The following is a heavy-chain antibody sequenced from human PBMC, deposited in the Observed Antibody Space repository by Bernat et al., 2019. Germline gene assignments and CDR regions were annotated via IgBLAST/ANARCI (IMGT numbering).Heavy chain of an antibody. CDR2: INWNGGST. Sequence: EVQLVESGGGVVRPGGSLRLSCAASGFTFDDYGMSWVRQAPGKGLEWVSGINWNGGSTGYADSVKGRFTISRDNAKNSLYLQMNSLRAEDTAVYYCARDRNTMVQGEPPDAFDIWGQGTMVTVSS. CDR3: ARDRNTMVQGEPPDAFDI. J-gene: IGHJ3*02. D-gene: IGHD3-10*01. CDR1: GFTFDDYG. V-gene: IGHV3-20*04.